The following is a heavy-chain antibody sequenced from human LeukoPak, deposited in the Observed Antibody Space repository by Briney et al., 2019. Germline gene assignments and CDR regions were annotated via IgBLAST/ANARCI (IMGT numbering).Heavy chain of an antibody. V-gene: IGHV5-51*01. CDR3: ARHGHCTNGVCYSNYYYMDV. CDR2: IYPDDSGT. J-gene: IGHJ6*03. CDR1: GYSFTSYW. D-gene: IGHD2-8*01. Sequence: GESLKISCKGSGYSFTSYWIGWVRQMPGKGLEWMGIIYPDDSGTRYSPSFEGQVIISVDKSINTAYLQWSSLKASDTATYYCARHGHCTNGVCYSNYYYMDVWGKGTTVTVSS.